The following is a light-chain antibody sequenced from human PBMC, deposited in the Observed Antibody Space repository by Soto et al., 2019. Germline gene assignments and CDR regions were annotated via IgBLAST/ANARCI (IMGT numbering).Light chain of an antibody. CDR2: KTS. J-gene: IGKJ2*01. CDR1: QNINSW. Sequence: TQMTQSPSILSASVGDRVTITCRASQNINSWLAWYQQKPGKAPKLLIYKTSSLESGVPSRFSGSESGTEFTLTISSLQPDDFATYYCKQYSSYSRYTFGQGTKLEIK. V-gene: IGKV1-5*03. CDR3: KQYSSYSRYT.